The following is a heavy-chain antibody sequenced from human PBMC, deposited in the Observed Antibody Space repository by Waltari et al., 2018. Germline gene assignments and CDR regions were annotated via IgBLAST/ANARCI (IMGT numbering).Heavy chain of an antibody. CDR2: ISSGSGDYM. CDR1: GFPLSTYV. CDR3: ARLGPWAFDI. V-gene: IGHV3-21*06. J-gene: IGHJ3*02. Sequence: EVQLVESGVVLVKPGGSLGLCCASCGFPLSTYVINWVRQAPGKGLEWVASISSGSGDYMFYADSVKGRFIIARDNAKNSVYLQMNRLRVEDTAVYYCARLGPWAFDIWGQGTVVGVSS.